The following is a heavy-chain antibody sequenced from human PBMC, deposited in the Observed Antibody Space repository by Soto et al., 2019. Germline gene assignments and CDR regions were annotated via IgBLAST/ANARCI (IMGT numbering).Heavy chain of an antibody. J-gene: IGHJ3*02. Sequence: QVQLVQSGAEVKKPGASVKVSCKASGYTFTSYYMHWVRQAPGQGLEWMGIINPSGGSTSYAQKCPGRXXMXRXXSTSTVYMELSSLRSEDTAVYYCAREWSPESQYSIWGQGTMVTVSS. V-gene: IGHV1-46*03. D-gene: IGHD5-18*01. CDR2: INPSGGST. CDR3: AREWSPESQYSI. CDR1: GYTFTSYY.